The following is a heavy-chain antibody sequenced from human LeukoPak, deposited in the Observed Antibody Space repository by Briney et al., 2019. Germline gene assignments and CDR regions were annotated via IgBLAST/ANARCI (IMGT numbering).Heavy chain of an antibody. D-gene: IGHD6-13*01. CDR3: ARGIAAAGSWFDP. V-gene: IGHV3-21*01. J-gene: IGHJ5*02. Sequence: PGGSLRLSCAASGFTFSSYSMNWVRQAPGKGLEWVSSISSSSSYIHSADSVRGRFTISRDNAKNSLFLQMNSLRAEDTAVYYCARGIAAAGSWFDPWGQGTLVTVSS. CDR2: ISSSSSYI. CDR1: GFTFSSYS.